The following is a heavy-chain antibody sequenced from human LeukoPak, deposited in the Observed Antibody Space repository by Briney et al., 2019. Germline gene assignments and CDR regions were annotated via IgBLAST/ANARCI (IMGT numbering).Heavy chain of an antibody. D-gene: IGHD4-23*01. CDR2: IASDGSST. CDR1: GFTFSSYW. J-gene: IGHJ4*02. CDR3: ARGRPHGNDY. Sequence: GGSLRLSCAASGFTFSSYWMNWVRQAPGKGLVGVSRIASDGSSTTYADSVKGRFSISRDNAKNALYLQMNSLRVEDTAVYYCARGRPHGNDYWGQGTLVTVSS. V-gene: IGHV3-74*01.